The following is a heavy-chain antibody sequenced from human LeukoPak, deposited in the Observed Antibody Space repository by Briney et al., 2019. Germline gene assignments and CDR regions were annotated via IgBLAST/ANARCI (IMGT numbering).Heavy chain of an antibody. CDR2: INHSGST. Sequence: SETLSLTCAVYGGSFSGYYWSWIRQPPGKGLEWIGEINHSGSTNYNPSLKSRVTISVDTSKNQFSLKLSSVTAADTAVYYCARGIPGLNYYYYMDVWGKGTTVTVSS. CDR3: ARGIPGLNYYYYMDV. V-gene: IGHV4-34*01. D-gene: IGHD3-10*01. J-gene: IGHJ6*03. CDR1: GGSFSGYY.